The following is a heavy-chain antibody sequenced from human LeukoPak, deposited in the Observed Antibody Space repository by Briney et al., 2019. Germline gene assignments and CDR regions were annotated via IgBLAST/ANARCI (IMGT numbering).Heavy chain of an antibody. CDR3: ARDGLTYDSSAQTL. D-gene: IGHD3-22*01. J-gene: IGHJ4*02. CDR1: GGTFSSYA. V-gene: IGHV1-69*05. CDR2: IIPIFGTA. Sequence: GASGKVSCKASGGTFSSYAISWVRQAPGQGLEWMGGIIPIFGTANYAQKFQGRVTITTGESTSTAYMELSSLRSEDTAVYYCARDGLTYDSSAQTLWGQGTLVTVSS.